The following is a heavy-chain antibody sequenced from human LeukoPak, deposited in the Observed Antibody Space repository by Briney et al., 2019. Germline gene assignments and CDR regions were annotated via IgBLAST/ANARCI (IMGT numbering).Heavy chain of an antibody. J-gene: IGHJ4*02. Sequence: ASVKVSCKASGYTFTSYDINWVRQATGQGLEWMGWMNPNSGNTGYAQKFQGRVTITADESTSTAYMELSSLRSEDTAVYYCARDDSSGYSSFDYWGQGTLVTVSS. CDR1: GYTFTSYD. V-gene: IGHV1-8*01. CDR3: ARDDSSGYSSFDY. CDR2: MNPNSGNT. D-gene: IGHD3-22*01.